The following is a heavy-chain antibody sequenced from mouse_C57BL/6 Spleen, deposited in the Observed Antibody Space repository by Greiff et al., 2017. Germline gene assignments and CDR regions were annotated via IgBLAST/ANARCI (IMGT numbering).Heavy chain of an antibody. V-gene: IGHV1-39*01. CDR2: INPNYGTT. D-gene: IGHD1-1*01. Sequence: EVQLQQSGPELVQPGASVKISCKASGYSFTDYNMNWVKQSTGKSLEWIGVINPNYGTTSYNQKFKGKATLTVDPSSSTAYMQLSSLTSEDSAVYYCARDYGSSFPFDYWGQGTTLTVSS. J-gene: IGHJ2*01. CDR1: GYSFTDYN. CDR3: ARDYGSSFPFDY.